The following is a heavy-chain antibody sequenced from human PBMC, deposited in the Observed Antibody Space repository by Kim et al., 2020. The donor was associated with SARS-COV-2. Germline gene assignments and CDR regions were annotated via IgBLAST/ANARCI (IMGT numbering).Heavy chain of an antibody. CDR1: GGTFSSYA. V-gene: IGHV1-69*06. Sequence: SVKVSCKASGGTFSSYAFSWVRQAPGQGLEWMGGIIPIFGTANYAQKFQGRVTITADKSTSTAYMELSSLRSEDTTVYYCARDRDTAMGTGYFDYWGQGTLVTVSS. CDR3: ARDRDTAMGTGYFDY. J-gene: IGHJ4*02. CDR2: IIPIFGTA. D-gene: IGHD5-18*01.